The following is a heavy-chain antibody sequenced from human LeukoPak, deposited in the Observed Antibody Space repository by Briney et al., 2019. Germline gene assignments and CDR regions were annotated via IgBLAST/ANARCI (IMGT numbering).Heavy chain of an antibody. CDR1: GFTFSSYA. CDR3: ARDKGYSSGWGEIGY. Sequence: GGSLRLYCAASGFTFSSYAMHWVRQATGKGLEWVAVISYDGSNKYYADSVKGRFTISRDNSKNTLYLQMNSLRAEDTAVYYCARDKGYSSGWGEIGYWGQGTLVTVSS. D-gene: IGHD6-19*01. J-gene: IGHJ4*02. CDR2: ISYDGSNK. V-gene: IGHV3-30*04.